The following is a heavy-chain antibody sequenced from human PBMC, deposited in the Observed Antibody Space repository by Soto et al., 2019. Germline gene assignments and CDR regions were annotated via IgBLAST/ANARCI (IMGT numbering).Heavy chain of an antibody. V-gene: IGHV4-34*01. CDR3: ARARLGSSWYGNWFDP. CDR1: GGSFSGYY. CDR2: INHSGST. Sequence: SETLSLTCAVYGGSFSGYYWSWIRQPPGKGLEWIGEINHSGSTNYNPSLKSRVTISVDTSKNQFSLKLSSVTAADTAVYYCARARLGSSWYGNWFDPWGQGTLVTVSS. D-gene: IGHD6-13*01. J-gene: IGHJ5*02.